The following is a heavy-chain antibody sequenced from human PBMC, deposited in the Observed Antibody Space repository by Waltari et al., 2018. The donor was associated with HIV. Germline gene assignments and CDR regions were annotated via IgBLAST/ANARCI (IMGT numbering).Heavy chain of an antibody. J-gene: IGHJ6*02. Sequence: QVQLQESGPGLVKPSETLSLTCSVSGGSVTSGSYYWSWIRQPPGKGLGWIGYFYYSGSTNYNPSLKRRVTISLDTSKNNFSLRLSSVTAADTAVYYCARERGGKYNYYYYGMDVWGQGTTVTVSS. CDR3: ARERGGKYNYYYYGMDV. D-gene: IGHD1-20*01. CDR1: GGSVTSGSYY. V-gene: IGHV4-61*03. CDR2: FYYSGST.